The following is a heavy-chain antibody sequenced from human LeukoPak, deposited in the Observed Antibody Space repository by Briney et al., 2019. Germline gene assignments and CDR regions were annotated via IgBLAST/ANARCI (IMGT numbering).Heavy chain of an antibody. V-gene: IGHV5-51*01. J-gene: IGHJ4*02. CDR2: IYPADSDT. Sequence: GESLKISFKGSGYSFTRYWIGWVRQMPETGLEWMGVIYPADSDTTCNPSFQGQVTISVDRSINTAYLQWSSLKASDTAMYYCARRCMSGYCSSGGPMDDYWGQGTLVTVSS. D-gene: IGHD2-15*01. CDR3: ARRCMSGYCSSGGPMDDY. CDR1: GYSFTRYW.